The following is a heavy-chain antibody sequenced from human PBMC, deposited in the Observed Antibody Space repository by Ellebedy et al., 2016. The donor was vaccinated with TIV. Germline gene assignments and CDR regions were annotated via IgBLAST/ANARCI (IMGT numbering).Heavy chain of an antibody. CDR1: GVSFNNDF. CDR3: ARGKGGRRDFYDSSSYQYYGIDV. V-gene: IGHV4-34*01. J-gene: IGHJ6*02. CDR2: IGHGGST. D-gene: IGHD3-22*01. Sequence: MPSETLSLTCSVYGVSFNNDFWNWIRQPPGKGLEWIGAIGHGGSTNYNQSLKSRVTISVDTSKNQFSLKLRSVTAAETAVYYRARGKGGRRDFYDSSSYQYYGIDVWGQGTTVTVSS.